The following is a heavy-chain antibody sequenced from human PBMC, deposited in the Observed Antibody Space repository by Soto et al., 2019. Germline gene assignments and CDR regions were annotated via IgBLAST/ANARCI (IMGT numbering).Heavy chain of an antibody. CDR2: INAGNGNT. CDR3: ARDHSLDSSSGEVCFDP. CDR1: GYTFTSYA. Sequence: QVQLVQSGAEVKKPGASVKVSCKASGYTFTSYAMHWVRQAPGQRLEWMGWINAGNGNTKYSQKFQGRVTITRDTSASTAYMELSSLRSEDTAVYYCARDHSLDSSSGEVCFDPWGQGTLVTVSS. D-gene: IGHD6-13*01. J-gene: IGHJ5*02. V-gene: IGHV1-3*01.